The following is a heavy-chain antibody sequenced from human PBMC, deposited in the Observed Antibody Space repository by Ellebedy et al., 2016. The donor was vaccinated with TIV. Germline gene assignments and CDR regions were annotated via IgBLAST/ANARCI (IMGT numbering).Heavy chain of an antibody. D-gene: IGHD4-17*01. Sequence: PGGSLRLSCATSGFSFSDYWLAWVRQAPGKGLEWVGRTRNKPNNYTTEYAASVKGRFTISRDDSKNSLYLQMNSLKIEDTAVYYCTGWRSGDPTWGQGTLVTVSS. V-gene: IGHV3-72*01. CDR2: TRNKPNNYTT. CDR1: GFSFSDYW. CDR3: TGWRSGDPT. J-gene: IGHJ5*02.